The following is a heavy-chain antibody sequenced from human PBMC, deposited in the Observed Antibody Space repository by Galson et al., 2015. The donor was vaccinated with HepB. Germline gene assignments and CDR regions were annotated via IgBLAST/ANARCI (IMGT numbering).Heavy chain of an antibody. CDR1: GFTFSSYS. D-gene: IGHD6-13*01. J-gene: IGHJ6*02. CDR3: ARGRDSSSWSWIFYYGMDV. V-gene: IGHV3-21*01. CDR2: ISSSSSYI. Sequence: SLRLSCAASGFTFSSYSMNWVRQAPGKGLEWVSSISSSSSYIYYADSVKGRFTISRDNAKNSLYLQMNSLRAEDTAVYYCARGRDSSSWSWIFYYGMDVWGQGTTVTVSS.